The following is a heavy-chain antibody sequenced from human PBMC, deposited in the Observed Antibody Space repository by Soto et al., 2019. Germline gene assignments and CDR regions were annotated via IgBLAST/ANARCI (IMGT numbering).Heavy chain of an antibody. V-gene: IGHV1-46*03. Sequence: GASVKVSCKASGYTFTSYYMHWVRQAPGQGLEWMGIINPSGGSTSYAQKFQGRVTMTRDTSTSTVYMELSSLRSEDTAVYYCARDRESPTPGSGSYYYYYGMDVWGQGTTVTVSS. D-gene: IGHD3-10*01. CDR1: GYTFTSYY. CDR2: INPSGGST. CDR3: ARDRESPTPGSGSYYYYYGMDV. J-gene: IGHJ6*02.